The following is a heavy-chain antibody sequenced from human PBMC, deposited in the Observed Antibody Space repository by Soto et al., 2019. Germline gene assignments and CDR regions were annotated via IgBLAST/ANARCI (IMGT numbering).Heavy chain of an antibody. CDR2: INSAGSSI. CDR1: GFTFSSYW. Sequence: GSLRLSCGGSGFTFSSYWMHWVRQAPGKGLVWVSRINSAGSSINYADSVKGRFTISRDNAKNSLYLQMNSLRAEDTAVYYCARDYRTIRPNIDWLLGYGMDVWGQGTTVTVSS. V-gene: IGHV3-74*01. CDR3: ARDYRTIRPNIDWLLGYGMDV. D-gene: IGHD3-9*01. J-gene: IGHJ6*02.